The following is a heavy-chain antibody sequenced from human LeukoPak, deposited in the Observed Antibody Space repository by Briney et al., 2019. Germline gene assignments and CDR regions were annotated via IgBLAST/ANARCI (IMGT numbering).Heavy chain of an antibody. J-gene: IGHJ4*02. V-gene: IGHV3-53*01. D-gene: IGHD3-22*01. Sequence: GGSLRLSCAASGFTVSSNYMSWVRQAPGEGLEWVSVIYSGGSTYYADSVKGRFTISRDNSKNTLYLQMNSLRAEDTAVYYCARASGGDYYDSSGSPFDYWGQGTLVTVSS. CDR3: ARASGGDYYDSSGSPFDY. CDR1: GFTVSSNY. CDR2: IYSGGST.